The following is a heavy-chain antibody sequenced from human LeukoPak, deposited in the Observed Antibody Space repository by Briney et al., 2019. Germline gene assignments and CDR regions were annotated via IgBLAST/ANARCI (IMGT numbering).Heavy chain of an antibody. CDR2: INSDGSNS. CDR1: GVTFSSYW. D-gene: IGHD3-10*01. Sequence: PGGSLRLSCVASGVTFSSYWMHWVRQAPGKGLVWASRINSDGSNSNYADSVKGRFTISRDNAKNTLYLQMNSLRAEATAVYYCHATLSSFDYWGQGTLITVSS. CDR3: HATLSSFDY. J-gene: IGHJ4*02. V-gene: IGHV3-74*01.